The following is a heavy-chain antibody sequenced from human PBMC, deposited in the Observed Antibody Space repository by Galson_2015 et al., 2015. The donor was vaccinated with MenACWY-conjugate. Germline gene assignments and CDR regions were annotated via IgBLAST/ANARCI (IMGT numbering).Heavy chain of an antibody. CDR1: KFTFSDFA. CDR3: AKVGVLRGFYYSFYMDV. CDR2: ISGSGGTT. Sequence: SLRLSCAASKFTFSDFAMTWVRQAPGKGLECVSGISGSGGTTYYANSVKGRFTISRDNSNNTLYLQMNTLRAEDTAVYYCAKVGVLRGFYYSFYMDVWGRGTT. D-gene: IGHD3-10*01. V-gene: IGHV3-23*01. J-gene: IGHJ6*03.